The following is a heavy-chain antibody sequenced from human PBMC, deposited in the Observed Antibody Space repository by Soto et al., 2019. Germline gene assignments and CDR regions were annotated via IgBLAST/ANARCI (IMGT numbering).Heavy chain of an antibody. J-gene: IGHJ4*02. CDR2: ISYDGSNK. Sequence: GGSLRLSCAASGFTFSSYGMHWVRQAPGKGLEWVAVISYDGSNKYYADSVKGRFTISRDNSKNTLYLQMNSLRAEDTAVYYCAKESWSGLGVIDTFDYWGQGTLVTVSS. CDR3: AKESWSGLGVIDTFDY. CDR1: GFTFSSYG. D-gene: IGHD3-3*01. V-gene: IGHV3-30*18.